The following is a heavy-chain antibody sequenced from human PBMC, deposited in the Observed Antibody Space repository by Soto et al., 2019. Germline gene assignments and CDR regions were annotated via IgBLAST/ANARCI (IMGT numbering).Heavy chain of an antibody. V-gene: IGHV3-7*05. CDR1: GFTFRSYW. Sequence: PGGSLRLSCAASGFTFRSYWMSWVRQAPGKGLEWVANIKQDGSQKNYVDSVKGRFTISRDNAKNSLYVQMNSLRAEDTAVYYCARGGSNYRYWGQGTLVTVSS. CDR2: IKQDGSQK. CDR3: ARGGSNYRY. J-gene: IGHJ4*02. D-gene: IGHD4-4*01.